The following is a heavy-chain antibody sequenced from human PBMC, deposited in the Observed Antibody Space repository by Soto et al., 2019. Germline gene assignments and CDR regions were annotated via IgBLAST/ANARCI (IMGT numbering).Heavy chain of an antibody. CDR2: IYYSGST. D-gene: IGHD2-8*01. V-gene: IGHV4-61*01. Sequence: PSETLSLACTVSGGSVSSCSYYWCWIRQPPGKGLEWIGYIYYSGSTNYNPSLKSRVTISVDTSKNQFSLKLSSVTAADTAVYYCARDIVLMVYTDWGQGTQVPVSP. CDR1: GGSVSSCSYY. CDR3: ARDIVLMVYTD. J-gene: IGHJ4*02.